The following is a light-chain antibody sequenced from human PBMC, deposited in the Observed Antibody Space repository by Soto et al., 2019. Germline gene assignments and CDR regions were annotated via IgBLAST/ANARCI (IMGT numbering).Light chain of an antibody. CDR2: ANT. J-gene: IGLJ1*01. V-gene: IGLV1-40*01. CDR1: SSNIGAGYD. Sequence: QSALTQPPSVSGAPGQRVTISCTGGSSNIGAGYDVHWYQQLPGTAPKLVIYANTNRPSGVPDRFSGSKSGTSASLAITGLRAEDEADYYCQSYDSSLSGYVFGTGTKVTVL. CDR3: QSYDSSLSGYV.